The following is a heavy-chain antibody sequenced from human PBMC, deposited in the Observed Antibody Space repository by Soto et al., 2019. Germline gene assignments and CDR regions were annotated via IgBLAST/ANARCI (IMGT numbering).Heavy chain of an antibody. CDR3: ARGGYSYAKGPSNWFDP. J-gene: IGHJ5*02. D-gene: IGHD5-18*01. Sequence: RASVKVSCKASGGTFSSYAISWVRQAPGQGLEWMGGIIPIFGTANYAQKFQGRVTITADESTSTAYMELSSLRSEDTAVYYCARGGYSYAKGPSNWFDPWGQGPLVTVSS. CDR2: IIPIFGTA. V-gene: IGHV1-69*13. CDR1: GGTFSSYA.